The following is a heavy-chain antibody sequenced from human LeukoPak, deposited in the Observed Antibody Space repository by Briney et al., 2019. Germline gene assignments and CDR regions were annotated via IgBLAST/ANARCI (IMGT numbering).Heavy chain of an antibody. J-gene: IGHJ4*02. CDR2: ISSNGFST. Sequence: GGSLRLSCSASGFTFRTYAMHWARQAPGKGLEYVSAISSNGFSTYYADSVKVRFTISRDNSKNTLYLQMGSLRAEDTGVYYCVKDLYGRGPKSGDYWGQGTLVTVST. CDR1: GFTFRTYA. CDR3: VKDLYGRGPKSGDY. D-gene: IGHD2-2*02. V-gene: IGHV3-64D*09.